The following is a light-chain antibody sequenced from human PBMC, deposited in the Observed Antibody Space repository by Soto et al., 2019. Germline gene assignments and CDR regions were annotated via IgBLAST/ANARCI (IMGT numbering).Light chain of an antibody. J-gene: IGLJ1*01. V-gene: IGLV2-14*01. CDR1: SSDLGGYNY. Sequence: QSVLTQPASVSGSPGQSITISCTGTSSDLGGYNYVSWYQQHPGKAPKLMIYEVNNRPSGVSNRFSGSKSGNTASLTISGLQAEDEADYYCSLYTSSNTLVFGTGTKVTVL. CDR3: SLYTSSNTLV. CDR2: EVN.